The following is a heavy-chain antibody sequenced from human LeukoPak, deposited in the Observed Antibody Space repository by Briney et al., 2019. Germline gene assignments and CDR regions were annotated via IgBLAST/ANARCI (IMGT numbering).Heavy chain of an antibody. Sequence: PGGSLRLSCAASGFTFSDYAMSWVRQAPGKGLEWVSSISSSSSYIYYADSVKGRFTISRDNAKNSLYLQMNSLRAEDTAVYYCARGLGYCSGGSCPRNTYFDYWGQGTLVTVSS. CDR1: GFTFSDYA. CDR3: ARGLGYCSGGSCPRNTYFDY. D-gene: IGHD2-15*01. V-gene: IGHV3-21*01. J-gene: IGHJ4*02. CDR2: ISSSSSYI.